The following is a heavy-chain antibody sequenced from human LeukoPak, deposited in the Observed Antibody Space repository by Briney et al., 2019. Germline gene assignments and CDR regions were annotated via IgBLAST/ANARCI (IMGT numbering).Heavy chain of an antibody. J-gene: IGHJ4*02. Sequence: SETLSLTCTVSGGSISNSNYYWGWIRQLPGKGLEWIGGAYYSGTTYYSPSLKSRVTISVDTSRNHFSLNLNSVTAADTAVYYCARHSSSAWYYYFDYWGQGSFVTVSS. D-gene: IGHD6-19*01. CDR1: GGSISNSNYY. V-gene: IGHV4-39*01. CDR3: ARHSSSAWYYYFDY. CDR2: AYYSGTT.